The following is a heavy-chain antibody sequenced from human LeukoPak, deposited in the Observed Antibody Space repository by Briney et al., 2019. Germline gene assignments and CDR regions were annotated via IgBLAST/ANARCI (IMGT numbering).Heavy chain of an antibody. J-gene: IGHJ6*03. D-gene: IGHD6-13*01. CDR2: IIPIFGTA. V-gene: IGHV1-69*13. CDR3: ARGSSIAAAGVYYYYYMDV. Sequence: GASVKVSCKASGGTFSSYAISWVRQAPGQGLEWMGGIIPIFGTANYAQKFQGRVTITADESTSTAYMELSSLRSEDTAVYYCARGSSIAAAGVYYYYYMDVWGKGTTVTVSS. CDR1: GGTFSSYA.